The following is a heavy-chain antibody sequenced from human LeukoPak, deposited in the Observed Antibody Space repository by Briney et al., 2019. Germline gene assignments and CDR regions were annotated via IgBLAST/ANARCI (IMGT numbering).Heavy chain of an antibody. V-gene: IGHV4-59*01. J-gene: IGHJ3*02. CDR2: IYYSGST. D-gene: IGHD1-26*01. Sequence: GSLRLSCAASGFTFSNAWMRWIRQPPGKGLEWIGYIYYSGSTNYNPSLKSRVTISVDTSKNQFSLKLSSVTAADTAVYYCARVNSGSYTRSAFDIWGQGTMVTVSS. CDR3: ARVNSGSYTRSAFDI. CDR1: GFTFSNAW.